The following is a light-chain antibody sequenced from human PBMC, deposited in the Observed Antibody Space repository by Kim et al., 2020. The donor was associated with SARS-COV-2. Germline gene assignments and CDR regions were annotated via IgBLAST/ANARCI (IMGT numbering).Light chain of an antibody. CDR1: QTISSTN. Sequence: EIVLTQSPGTLSVSPGERATLSCRASQTISSTNLAWYQQRPGQPPRLVIYGASSRAPGIPDRLSGSGSGTDFTLTISRLEPEDFAVYYCHHYGTSLITFGQGTRLEIK. CDR2: GAS. V-gene: IGKV3-20*01. CDR3: HHYGTSLIT. J-gene: IGKJ5*01.